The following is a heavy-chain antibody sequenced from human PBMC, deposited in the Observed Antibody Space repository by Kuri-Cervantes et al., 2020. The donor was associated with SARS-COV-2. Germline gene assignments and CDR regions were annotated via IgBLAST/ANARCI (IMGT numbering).Heavy chain of an antibody. Sequence: SETLSLTCTVSGGSISSSSYYWGWIRQPPGKGLEWIGSIYYSGSTYYNPSLKSRVTISVDTSKNQFSLKLSSVTAADTAVYYCARTITIFPTLIYYYYYMDVWGKGTTVTVSS. D-gene: IGHD3-3*01. CDR1: GGSISSSSYY. J-gene: IGHJ6*03. CDR3: ARTITIFPTLIYYYYYMDV. V-gene: IGHV4-39*01. CDR2: IYYSGST.